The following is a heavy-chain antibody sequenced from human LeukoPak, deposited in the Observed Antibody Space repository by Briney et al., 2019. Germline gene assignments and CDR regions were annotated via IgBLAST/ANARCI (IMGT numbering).Heavy chain of an antibody. CDR2: IKQDGSEG. J-gene: IGHJ4*02. CDR1: GFSFSNYW. V-gene: IGHV3-7*01. Sequence: GGSLRLSCAASGFSFSNYWMSWVRQAPGKGLEWVANIKQDGSEGYYVDSAKGRFTISRDNAKNSLYLQMNSLRAEDTAVYYCARDRAPSVYSGSIHWGQGTLVTVSS. CDR3: ARDRAPSVYSGSIH. D-gene: IGHD5-12*01.